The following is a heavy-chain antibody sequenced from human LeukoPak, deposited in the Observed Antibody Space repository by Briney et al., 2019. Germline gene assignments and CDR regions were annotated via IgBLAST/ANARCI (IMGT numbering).Heavy chain of an antibody. CDR1: GGSISSYY. V-gene: IGHV4-4*07. D-gene: IGHD1-26*01. Sequence: SETLSLTCTVSGGSISSYYWSWIRQPAGKGLEWIGRIYTSGSTNYNASLKSRVSMSVGTSKNQFSLKLSSVTAADTAAFYCARENSGSYREFDYWGQGTLVTVSS. CDR2: IYTSGST. CDR3: ARENSGSYREFDY. J-gene: IGHJ4*02.